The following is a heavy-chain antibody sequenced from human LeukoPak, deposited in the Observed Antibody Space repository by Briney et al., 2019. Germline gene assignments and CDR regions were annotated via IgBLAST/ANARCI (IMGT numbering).Heavy chain of an antibody. V-gene: IGHV1-46*01. CDR2: INPSGGST. J-gene: IGHJ5*02. CDR3: ARVGNVVGDHNWFDP. CDR1: GYTFTSYY. Sequence: ASVKVSCKASGYTFTSYYMHWVRQAPGQGLEWMGIINPSGGSTSYAQKFQGRVTMTRDTSTSTVYMELSSLRSEDTAVYYCARVGNVVGDHNWFDPWGQGTLVTVSS. D-gene: IGHD2-21*01.